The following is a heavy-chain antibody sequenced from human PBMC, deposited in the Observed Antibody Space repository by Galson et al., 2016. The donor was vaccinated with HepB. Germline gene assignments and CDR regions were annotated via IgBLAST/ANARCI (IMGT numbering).Heavy chain of an antibody. J-gene: IGHJ4*02. CDR3: TTGLEWSLSVVDFDY. CDR1: GFTFSDVW. CDR2: IKSKLDGGTT. V-gene: IGHV3-15*01. D-gene: IGHD2-8*01. Sequence: SLRLSCAVSGFTFSDVWMAWVRQAPGKGLQWVGRIKSKLDGGTTDYAAPVKGRFTISRDDFKDTLYLQINSLKTDDTAVYYCTTGLEWSLSVVDFDYWGQGTLVTVSS.